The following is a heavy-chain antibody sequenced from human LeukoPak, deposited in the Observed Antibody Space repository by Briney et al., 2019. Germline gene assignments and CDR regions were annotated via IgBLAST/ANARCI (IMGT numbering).Heavy chain of an antibody. CDR3: ARSPCNSSSLMDY. J-gene: IGHJ4*02. V-gene: IGHV4-59*01. CDR2: IYYSGST. Sequence: SETLSLTCTVSGGSISSYYWSWIRQPPGKGLEWIGYIYYSGSTNYNPSLKSRVTISVDTSKNQFSLKLSSVTAADTAVYYCARSPCNSSSLMDYWGQGTLVTVSS. CDR1: GGSISSYY. D-gene: IGHD6-13*01.